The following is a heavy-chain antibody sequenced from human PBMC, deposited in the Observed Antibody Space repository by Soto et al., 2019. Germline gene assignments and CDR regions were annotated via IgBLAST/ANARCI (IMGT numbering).Heavy chain of an antibody. D-gene: IGHD2-21*02. CDR3: ARGALWGDPEYYYYYMDV. Sequence: GASVKVSCKASGYTFTGYYMHWVRQAPGQGLEWMGWINPNSGGTNYAQKFRGWVTMTRDTSISTAYMELSRLRSDDTAVYYCARGALWGDPEYYYYYMDVWGKGTTVTVSS. J-gene: IGHJ6*03. CDR2: INPNSGGT. CDR1: GYTFTGYY. V-gene: IGHV1-2*04.